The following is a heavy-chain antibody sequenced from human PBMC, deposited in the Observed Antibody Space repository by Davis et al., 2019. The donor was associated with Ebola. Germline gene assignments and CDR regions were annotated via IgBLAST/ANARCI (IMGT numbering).Heavy chain of an antibody. J-gene: IGHJ4*02. Sequence: MPSETLSLTCAVYGGSLSGYYWSWIRQPPGKGLEWIGEINHSGGTKYNPSLKSRVIISADTSKNQFSLKLNSVTAADTAVYYCARRGYSGYHDYWGQGTLVTVSS. CDR1: GGSLSGYY. V-gene: IGHV4-34*01. D-gene: IGHD5-12*01. CDR3: ARRGYSGYHDY. CDR2: INHSGGT.